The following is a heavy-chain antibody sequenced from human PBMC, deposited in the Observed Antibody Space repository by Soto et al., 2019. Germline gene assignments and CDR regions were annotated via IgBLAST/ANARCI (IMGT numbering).Heavy chain of an antibody. CDR1: GFTFSSYW. Sequence: HPGGSLRLSCAASGFTFSSYWMSWVRQAPGKGLEWVANIKQDGSEKYYVDSVKGRFTISRDNAKNSLYLQMNSLRAEDTAVYYCAHIVVVVAATGYWYFDLWGRGTLVTVSS. CDR3: AHIVVVVAATGYWYFDL. J-gene: IGHJ2*01. V-gene: IGHV3-7*01. D-gene: IGHD2-15*01. CDR2: IKQDGSEK.